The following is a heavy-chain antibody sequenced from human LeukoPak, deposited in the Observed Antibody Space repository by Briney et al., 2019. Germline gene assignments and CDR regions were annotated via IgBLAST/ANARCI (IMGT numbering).Heavy chain of an antibody. CDR2: INHSGST. CDR3: ARDCSDGSCYPLYGMDV. D-gene: IGHD2-15*01. Sequence: SETLSLTCAVYGGSFSGYYWSWIRQPPGKGLEWIGEINHSGSTNYNPSLKSRVTISIDTSKNQFSLKLRSVTAADTAVYYCARDCSDGSCYPLYGMDVWGQGTTVTVPS. J-gene: IGHJ6*02. CDR1: GGSFSGYY. V-gene: IGHV4-34*01.